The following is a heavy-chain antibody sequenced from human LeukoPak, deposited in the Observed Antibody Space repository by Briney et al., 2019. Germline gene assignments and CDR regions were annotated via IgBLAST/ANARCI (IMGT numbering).Heavy chain of an antibody. CDR1: GYIFISYY. D-gene: IGHD6-19*01. CDR2: INPSGGST. V-gene: IGHV1-46*01. J-gene: IGHJ6*03. Sequence: ASVKVSCKASGYIFISYYIHWVRQAPGQGLEWMGIINPSGGSTSYAQKFQGRVTMTRDTSTSTVYMELSSLRSDDTAVYYCARGYSSGWGKEYYYYMDVWGKGTTVTVSS. CDR3: ARGYSSGWGKEYYYYMDV.